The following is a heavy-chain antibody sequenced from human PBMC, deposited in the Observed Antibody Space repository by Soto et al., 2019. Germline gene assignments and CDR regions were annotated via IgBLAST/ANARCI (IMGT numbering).Heavy chain of an antibody. V-gene: IGHV1-69*01. CDR3: ARDGVDTPMIY. CDR1: GGIFGSNA. D-gene: IGHD5-18*01. Sequence: QVQLVQSGVEVKKPGSSVKVSCKSSGGIFGSNAISWVRQAPGQGLEWMGGIIPMFRTPNYAQKFQGRVTITADESTSTAYMELNSLRSEDTAVYFCARDGVDTPMIYWGQGTLLTVSS. CDR2: IIPMFRTP. J-gene: IGHJ4*02.